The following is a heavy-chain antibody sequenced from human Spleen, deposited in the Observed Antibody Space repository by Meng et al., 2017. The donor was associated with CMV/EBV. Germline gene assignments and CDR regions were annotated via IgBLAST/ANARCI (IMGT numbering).Heavy chain of an antibody. CDR3: ASSGYSFYYYAMEV. D-gene: IGHD4-23*01. CDR2: VYFSGST. Sequence: SETLSLTCTVSGASLSSSSYYRSWVRQPPAKGLEWIGYVYFSGSTKFNPSLKSRVTMSMDASKSQFSLDLSSITTADTAMYFCASSGYSFYYYAMEVWGQGTAVTVSS. J-gene: IGHJ6*02. CDR1: GASLSSSSYY. V-gene: IGHV4-61*01.